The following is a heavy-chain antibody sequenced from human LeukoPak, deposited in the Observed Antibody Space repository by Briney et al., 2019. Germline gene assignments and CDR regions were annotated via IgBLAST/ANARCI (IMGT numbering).Heavy chain of an antibody. CDR2: IYYSGST. Sequence: PSETLSLTCTVSGGSISTSTYYWGWIRRPPGKGLEWIGSIYYSGSTYYSSSLKSRVTISVDTSRNQFSLRLSSVSAADTALYYCATMGNSIDAFDIWGQGTMVTVSS. D-gene: IGHD3-10*01. CDR3: ATMGNSIDAFDI. J-gene: IGHJ3*02. V-gene: IGHV4-39*01. CDR1: GGSISTSTYY.